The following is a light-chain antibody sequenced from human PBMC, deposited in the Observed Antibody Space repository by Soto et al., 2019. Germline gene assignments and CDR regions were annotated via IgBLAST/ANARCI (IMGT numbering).Light chain of an antibody. CDR1: SSDVGGYNY. Sequence: QSVLTQPRSVSGSPGQSVTTSCTGTSSDVGGYNYVSWYQQHPGKAPELMIYDVSKRPSGVPDRFSGSKSGNTASLTISGLQAEDEADYYCCSYAGSYTFYVFGTGTKVTVL. J-gene: IGLJ1*01. CDR2: DVS. V-gene: IGLV2-11*01. CDR3: CSYAGSYTFYV.